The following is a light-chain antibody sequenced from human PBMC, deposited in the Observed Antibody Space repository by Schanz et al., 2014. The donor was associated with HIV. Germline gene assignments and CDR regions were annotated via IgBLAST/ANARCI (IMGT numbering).Light chain of an antibody. CDR1: QTIGRF. CDR2: QAS. Sequence: DIQMTQSPSTVSASVGDRVTITCRASQTIGRFLAWYQQKPGRAPKLLIYQASTLQTGVPSRFSGSGSGTDFTLTITSLQPDDFATYYCQQYKSHSPFTFGQGTKIEIK. CDR3: QQYKSHSPFT. V-gene: IGKV1-5*03. J-gene: IGKJ2*01.